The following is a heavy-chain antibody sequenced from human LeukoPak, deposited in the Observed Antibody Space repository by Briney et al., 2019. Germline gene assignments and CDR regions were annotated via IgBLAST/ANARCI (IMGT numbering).Heavy chain of an antibody. V-gene: IGHV5-51*01. D-gene: IGHD2-2*01. CDR2: IYPGDSDT. J-gene: IGHJ3*02. CDR1: EYSFTSYW. Sequence: GESLKISCKGSEYSFTSYWIGWVRQMPGKGLEWMGIIYPGDSDTRYSPSFQGQVTISADKSISTAYLQWSSLKASDTAMYYCARHHCSSTSCSFAFDIWGQGTMVTVSS. CDR3: ARHHCSSTSCSFAFDI.